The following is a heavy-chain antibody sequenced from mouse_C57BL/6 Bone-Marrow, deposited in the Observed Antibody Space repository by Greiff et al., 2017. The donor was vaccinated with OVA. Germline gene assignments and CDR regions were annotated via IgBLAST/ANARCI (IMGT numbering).Heavy chain of an antibody. J-gene: IGHJ2*01. CDR3: ARGGDGYFLSDY. CDR2: INPNNGGT. D-gene: IGHD2-3*01. Sequence: KQSHGKSLEWIGDINPNNGGTSYNQKFKGKATLTVDKSSSTAYMELRSLTSEDSAVYYCARGGDGYFLSDYWGQGTTLTVSS. V-gene: IGHV1-26*01.